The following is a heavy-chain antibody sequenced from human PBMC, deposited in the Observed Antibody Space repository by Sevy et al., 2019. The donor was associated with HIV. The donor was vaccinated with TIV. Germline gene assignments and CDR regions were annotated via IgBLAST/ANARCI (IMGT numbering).Heavy chain of an antibody. Sequence: SETLSLTCAVYGGSFSGYYWSWIRQPPGKGLEWIGEINHSGSTNYNPSLKSRVTISVDTSKNQFSLKLSSVTAADTALYYCARGGRRYCTGGVCYSWFDPWGQGTLVTVSS. CDR3: ARGGRRYCTGGVCYSWFDP. D-gene: IGHD2-8*02. J-gene: IGHJ5*02. CDR1: GGSFSGYY. V-gene: IGHV4-34*01. CDR2: INHSGST.